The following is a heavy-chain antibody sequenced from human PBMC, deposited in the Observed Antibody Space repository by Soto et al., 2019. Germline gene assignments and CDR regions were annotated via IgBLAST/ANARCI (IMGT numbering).Heavy chain of an antibody. CDR2: ISSSSSYI. CDR3: ARGMWGWANWFDP. Sequence: EVQLVESGGGLAKPGGSLRLSCAASEFTCSSYSMNWVRQAPGKGQELVSSISSSSSYIYYADSVKGRFTISRDNAKNSVYLQMNSLRAEDTAVYYWARGMWGWANWFDPWGQGTLVTVSS. D-gene: IGHD2-21*01. J-gene: IGHJ5*02. CDR1: EFTCSSYS. V-gene: IGHV3-21*01.